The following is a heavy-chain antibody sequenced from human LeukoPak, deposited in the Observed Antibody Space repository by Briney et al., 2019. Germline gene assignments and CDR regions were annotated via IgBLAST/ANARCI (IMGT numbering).Heavy chain of an antibody. CDR2: INPEGSTT. Sequence: GGSRRLSCAASGFTFDSYWVQWVRQAPGEGMVWVSRINPEGSTTNSADCVKGQFTISRDNAKTTLYLKRTSLRPENTAVYYGTRDGDYRFEYWGRGDLVTVSS. CDR1: GFTFDSYW. D-gene: IGHD4/OR15-4a*01. J-gene: IGHJ4*02. CDR3: TRDGDYRFEY. V-gene: IGHV3-74*01.